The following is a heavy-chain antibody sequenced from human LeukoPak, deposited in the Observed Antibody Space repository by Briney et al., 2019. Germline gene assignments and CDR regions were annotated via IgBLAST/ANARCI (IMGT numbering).Heavy chain of an antibody. V-gene: IGHV3-33*01. CDR3: SRPRYSGSYCPFDS. D-gene: IGHD1-26*01. J-gene: IGHJ4*02. Sequence: GGSLRLSCTASGFSFSSFAMHWVRQPPGKGLEWVAVIWHDGEKIFYADSVRGRFAISKDTSKNTLYLQMNSLRVDDTAIYYCSRPRYSGSYCPFDSWGQGTLVTVSS. CDR1: GFSFSSFA. CDR2: IWHDGEKI.